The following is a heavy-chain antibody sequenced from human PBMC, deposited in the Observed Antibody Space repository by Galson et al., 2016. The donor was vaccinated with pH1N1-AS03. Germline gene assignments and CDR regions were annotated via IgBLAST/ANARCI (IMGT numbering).Heavy chain of an antibody. V-gene: IGHV3-7*01. Sequence: SLRLSCAASGFTFNSCWMTWVRQAPGKGLEWVANIKPDGGDKYYVDSVKGRFTISRDNAKNSLYLQMNSLRVEDTAVYYCARDLNRDNAWGQGTLVTVSS. CDR2: IKPDGGDK. CDR3: ARDLNRDNA. D-gene: IGHD1/OR15-1a*01. CDR1: GFTFNSCW. J-gene: IGHJ5*02.